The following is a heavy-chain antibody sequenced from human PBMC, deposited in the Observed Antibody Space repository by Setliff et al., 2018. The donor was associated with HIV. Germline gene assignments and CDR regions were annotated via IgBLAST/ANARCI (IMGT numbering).Heavy chain of an antibody. CDR2: IHTSGNA. D-gene: IGHD6-19*01. J-gene: IGHJ4*02. CDR3: ARSLLPSITVAGTIGY. Sequence: SETLSLTCTVSGGSISSGTYFWSWIRQPAGKGLEWIGHIHTSGNANYNPSLNSRVTISVDTSKNHFSLKLSSVTAADTAVYYCARSLLPSITVAGTIGYWGQGSLVSVSS. CDR1: GGSISSGTYF. V-gene: IGHV4-61*09.